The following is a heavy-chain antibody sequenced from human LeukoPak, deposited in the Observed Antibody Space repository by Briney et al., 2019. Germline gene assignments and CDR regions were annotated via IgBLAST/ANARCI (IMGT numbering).Heavy chain of an antibody. CDR3: ARRAQYCSGGSCYSGSDAFDI. CDR2: IYYSGST. Sequence: SETLSLTCTVSGGSISSSSYYWGWIRQPPGKGLEWIGSIYYSGSTYYNPSLKSRVTISVDTSKNQFSLKLSSVTAADTAVYYCARRAQYCSGGSCYSGSDAFDIWGQGTLVTVSS. D-gene: IGHD2-15*01. V-gene: IGHV4-39*07. CDR1: GGSISSSSYY. J-gene: IGHJ3*02.